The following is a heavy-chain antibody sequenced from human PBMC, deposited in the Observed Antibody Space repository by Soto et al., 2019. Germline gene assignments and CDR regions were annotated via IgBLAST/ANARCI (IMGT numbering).Heavy chain of an antibody. V-gene: IGHV4-61*01. Sequence: PSETLSLTCPVSGGSVSSATYFWSWVRQPPGGGLEWIAYILHSGSSMYNPSLKSLVTISLSTSKTQFSLRLTSVTAADTAVYYCARGMYKCGWNLDLWGQGIVVTVSS. CDR2: ILHSGSS. J-gene: IGHJ5*02. CDR3: ARGMYKCGWNLDL. CDR1: GGSVSSATYF. D-gene: IGHD6-19*01.